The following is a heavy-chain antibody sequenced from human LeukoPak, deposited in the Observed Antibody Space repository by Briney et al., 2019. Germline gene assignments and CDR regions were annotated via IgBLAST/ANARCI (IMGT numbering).Heavy chain of an antibody. Sequence: PSETLSLTCTVSGGSVSSDSYYWSWIRQPPGKGLEWIGYIYYSGSTNYNPSLKSRVTISVDTSKNQFSLKLSSVTAADTAAYYCARERFRVYYVDYWGQGPLVTVSS. V-gene: IGHV4-61*01. CDR2: IYYSGST. D-gene: IGHD2/OR15-2a*01. CDR1: GGSVSSDSYY. CDR3: ARERFRVYYVDY. J-gene: IGHJ4*02.